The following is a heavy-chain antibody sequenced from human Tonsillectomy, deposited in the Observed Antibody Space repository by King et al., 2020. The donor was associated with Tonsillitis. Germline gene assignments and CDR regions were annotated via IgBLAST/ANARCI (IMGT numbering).Heavy chain of an antibody. J-gene: IGHJ4*02. CDR1: GFTFSSYP. Sequence: VQLVESGGGVVQPGRSLRLSCAASGFTFSSYPMHWVRQAPGKGLEWVAVIAFDGKIQYYAGSVKGRFTISRDDSKNTLYLQMKTLSVEDTAVYYCARDMIRGAPDYFDYWGQGTLVTVSS. D-gene: IGHD3-16*01. CDR2: IAFDGKIQ. V-gene: IGHV3-30*01. CDR3: ARDMIRGAPDYFDY.